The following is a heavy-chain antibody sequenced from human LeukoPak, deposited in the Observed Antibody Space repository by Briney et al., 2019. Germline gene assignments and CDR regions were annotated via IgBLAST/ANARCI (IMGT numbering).Heavy chain of an antibody. J-gene: IGHJ5*02. CDR2: ISSSSSTI. D-gene: IGHD6-6*01. Sequence: GWSLRLSFAASGFTSSSYSMNWVRQAPGKGLEWVAYISSSSSTIYYADSVKGRFTISRDNAKNSLYLQMNSPRCEATAVSYITRKYSRNGYTWFDPCGQGTLVTVSS. CDR1: GFTSSSYS. CDR3: TRKYSRNGYTWFDP. V-gene: IGHV3-48*01.